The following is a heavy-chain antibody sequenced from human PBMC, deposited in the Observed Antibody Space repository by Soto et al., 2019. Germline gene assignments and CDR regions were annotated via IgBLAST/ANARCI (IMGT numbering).Heavy chain of an antibody. CDR3: ARMRTTVTTSWFDP. CDR2: ISAYNGNT. CDR1: CYAFTRYG. V-gene: IGHV1-18*04. Sequence: RXSVKVSFKASCYAFTRYGISWVRQAPGQGLEWMGWISAYNGNTNYAQKLQGRVTMTTDTSTSTAYMELRSLRFDDTAVYYCARMRTTVTTSWFDPWGQGTRDTVSS. J-gene: IGHJ5*02. D-gene: IGHD4-17*01.